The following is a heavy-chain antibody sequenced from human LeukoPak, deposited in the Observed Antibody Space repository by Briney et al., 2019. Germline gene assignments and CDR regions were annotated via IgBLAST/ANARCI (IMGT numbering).Heavy chain of an antibody. CDR1: GFTFSSYS. D-gene: IGHD2-15*01. J-gene: IGHJ4*02. V-gene: IGHV3-21*01. CDR2: IGSSSSYI. CDR3: ARAGTSCCSCYFACDDY. Sequence: GSLRLSCAASGFTFSSYSMNWVRQAPGKGLEWVSSIGSSSSYIYYADSVKGRFTISRDNAKNSLYLQMNSLRAEDTAVYYCARAGTSCCSCYFACDDYWGQGTLVTVSS.